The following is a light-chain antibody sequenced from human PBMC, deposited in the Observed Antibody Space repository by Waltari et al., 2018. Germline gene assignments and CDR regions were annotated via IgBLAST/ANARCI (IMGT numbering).Light chain of an antibody. Sequence: QTVVTQEPSFSVSPGGTVTLTSGLTSGPVSPNYYPSLYQQTPGQAPRTLIYNTNTRSSGVPDRFSGSILGNKAALTITGAQADDESYYYCVLCFGGGSKWVFGGGTKLTVL. J-gene: IGLJ3*02. CDR1: SGPVSPNYY. CDR3: VLCFGGGSKWV. CDR2: NTN. V-gene: IGLV8-61*01.